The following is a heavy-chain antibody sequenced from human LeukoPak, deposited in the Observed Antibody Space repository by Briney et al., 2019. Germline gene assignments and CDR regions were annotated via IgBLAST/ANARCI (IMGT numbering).Heavy chain of an antibody. CDR2: FDPEDGET. CDR1: GYTLTELS. V-gene: IGHV1-24*01. CDR3: ARAGLWDFSDTSGYHNAAFDI. D-gene: IGHD3-22*01. Sequence: ASVKVSCKVSGYTLTELSMHWVRQAPGKGLEWMGGFDPEDGETIYAQKFQGRVTMTEDTSTDTAYMELSRLRSDDTAVYYCARAGLWDFSDTSGYHNAAFDIWGQGTMVTVSS. J-gene: IGHJ3*02.